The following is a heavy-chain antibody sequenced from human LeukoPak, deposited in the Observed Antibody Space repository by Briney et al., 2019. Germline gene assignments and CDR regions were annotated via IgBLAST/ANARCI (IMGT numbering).Heavy chain of an antibody. CDR3: ARDYDFWSGYFSFDP. V-gene: IGHV3-21*01. J-gene: IGHJ5*02. D-gene: IGHD3-3*01. CDR2: ISSSSSYI. Sequence: GGSLRLSCAASGFTFSSYSMNWVRQARGKGLEWVSSISSSSSYIYYADSVKGRFTISRDNAKNSLYLQMNSLRAEDTAVYYCARDYDFWSGYFSFDPWGQGTLVTVSS. CDR1: GFTFSSYS.